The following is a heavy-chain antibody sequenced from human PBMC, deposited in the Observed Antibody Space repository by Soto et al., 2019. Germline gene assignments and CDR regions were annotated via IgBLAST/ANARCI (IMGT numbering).Heavy chain of an antibody. CDR2: IIGSGAST. J-gene: IGHJ6*02. D-gene: IGHD2-21*01. CDR1: GFTFSGYC. Sequence: EVQLLESGGGLIQPGGSLRLSCAASGFTFSGYCMTWVRQAPGKGLEWVSGIIGSGASTYYADAVKGRFTISRDTSKNTVYLQMNNLRAEDTAVYYCAKNRASFSYSGMDVWGQGTTVTVSS. CDR3: AKNRASFSYSGMDV. V-gene: IGHV3-23*01.